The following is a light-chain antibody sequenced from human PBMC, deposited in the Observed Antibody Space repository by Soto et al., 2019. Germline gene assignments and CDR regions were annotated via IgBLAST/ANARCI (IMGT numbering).Light chain of an antibody. J-gene: IGKJ4*01. Sequence: DIQMTQSPSTLSASVGDRVTITCRASQSISSWLAWYQQKPGKAPKLLIYKASSLESGVPSRFSGSGSGTEFTLSISSLQRDDFATYYCQQYNSYPLTFGGGTKVEIK. V-gene: IGKV1-5*03. CDR2: KAS. CDR3: QQYNSYPLT. CDR1: QSISSW.